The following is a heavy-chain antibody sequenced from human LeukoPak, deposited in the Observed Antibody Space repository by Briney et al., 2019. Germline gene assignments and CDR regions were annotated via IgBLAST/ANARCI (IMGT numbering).Heavy chain of an antibody. CDR1: GGSFSGYY. D-gene: IGHD3-22*01. CDR3: ARDTITMNGNWSDP. CDR2: INHSGST. V-gene: IGHV4-34*01. J-gene: IGHJ5*02. Sequence: SETLSLTCAVYGGSFSGYYWSWIRQPPGKGLEWIGEINHSGSTNYNPSLKSRVTISVDTSKNQFSLKLSSVTAADTAVYYCARDTITMNGNWSDPWGQGTLVTVSS.